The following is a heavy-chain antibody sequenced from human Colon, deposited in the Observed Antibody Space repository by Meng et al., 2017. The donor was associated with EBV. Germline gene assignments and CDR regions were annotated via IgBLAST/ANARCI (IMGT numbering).Heavy chain of an antibody. CDR2: IHHSGST. Sequence: LGWGPGPEKPSETLALPCTCSGGPISRVKNFWSWMRQPPGKGLEWICYIHHSGSTKYNPSLESRLTISADTSKNQFSLRLNSVTAADTAVYYCARVQWLPTQGLLYVPWGQGTLVTVSS. CDR3: ARVQWLPTQGLLYVP. CDR1: GGPISRVKNF. D-gene: IGHD6-19*01. J-gene: IGHJ5*02. V-gene: IGHV4-61*01.